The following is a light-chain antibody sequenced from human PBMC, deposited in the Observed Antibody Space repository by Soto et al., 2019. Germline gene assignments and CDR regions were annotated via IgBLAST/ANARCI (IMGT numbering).Light chain of an antibody. CDR3: SSYTTNRVV. CDR1: NSDVGGYNY. CDR2: EVS. V-gene: IGLV2-14*01. J-gene: IGLJ2*01. Sequence: QSALTQPASVSGSPGQSITISCTGTNSDVGGYNYVSWYQQHPGKAPELMIYEVSHRPSGVSNRFSGSKSDNTASLTISGLQAEDEADYYCSSYTTNRVVFGGGTQLTVL.